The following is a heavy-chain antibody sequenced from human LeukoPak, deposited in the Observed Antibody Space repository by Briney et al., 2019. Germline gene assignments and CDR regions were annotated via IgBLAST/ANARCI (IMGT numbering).Heavy chain of an antibody. V-gene: IGHV3-7*03. CDR2: IKQDGSEK. CDR1: GFTFSSCW. J-gene: IGHJ4*02. CDR3: ARVYGDYGAYYGY. Sequence: PGGSLRLSCAASGFTFSSCWMSWVRQAPGKGLEWVANIKQDGSEKYYVDSVKGRFTISRDNAKNSLYLQMNSLRAEDTAVYYCARVYGDYGAYYGYWGQGTLVTVSS. D-gene: IGHD4-17*01.